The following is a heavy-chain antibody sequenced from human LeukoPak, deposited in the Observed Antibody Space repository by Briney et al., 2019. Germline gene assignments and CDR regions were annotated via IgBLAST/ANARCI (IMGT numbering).Heavy chain of an antibody. Sequence: ASVKVSCRASGNIFTDYYIHWVRQAPGQGLEWMGWINPNSGGTNYAQKFQGRVTMTGDSSISTAYMELSRLTSDDTAVYYCARGHADVWGKGTTVIVSS. CDR2: INPNSGGT. V-gene: IGHV1-2*02. J-gene: IGHJ6*04. CDR3: ARGHADV. CDR1: GNIFTDYY.